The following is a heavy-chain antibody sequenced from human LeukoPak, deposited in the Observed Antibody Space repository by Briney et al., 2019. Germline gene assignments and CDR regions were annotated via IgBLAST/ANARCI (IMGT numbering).Heavy chain of an antibody. CDR3: VRDFASGSYYNLFDY. D-gene: IGHD3-10*01. Sequence: GGSLRLSCAASGFTFSSYAMSWVRQAPGKGLEWVSAISGSGGRTYYADSVKGRFTISRDDSKSTLYLQMNSLRAEDTAVYYCVRDFASGSYYNLFDYWGQGTLVTVSS. CDR1: GFTFSSYA. CDR2: ISGSGGRT. J-gene: IGHJ4*02. V-gene: IGHV3-23*01.